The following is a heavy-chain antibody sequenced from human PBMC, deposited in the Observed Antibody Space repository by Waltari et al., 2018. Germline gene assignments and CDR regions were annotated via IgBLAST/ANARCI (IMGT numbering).Heavy chain of an antibody. Sequence: QITLQESGPTLVKPTQTLTLTCTFSGFSLTTDGEGVGWIRQPPGKALEWLALIYWNDDKRYSPSLKSRLTITKDTSKNQVVLTMTNMDPVDTATYYCAHRHHFFLSGNYGYWGQGTLVTVSS. CDR3: AHRHHFFLSGNYGY. CDR1: GFSLTTDGEG. D-gene: IGHD3-3*01. V-gene: IGHV2-5*01. J-gene: IGHJ4*02. CDR2: IYWNDDK.